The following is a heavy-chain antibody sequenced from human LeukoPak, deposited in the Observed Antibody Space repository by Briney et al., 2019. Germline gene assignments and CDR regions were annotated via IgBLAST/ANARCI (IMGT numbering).Heavy chain of an antibody. CDR2: IYSGGST. V-gene: IGHV3-66*01. CDR3: ARGFVGYYDTSGYDY. J-gene: IGHJ4*02. Sequence: GGSLRLSCAASGFTLSSNYMSWVRQAPGKGLEWVSVIYSGGSTHYSDSVQGRFTISRDNTNNTLHLQMNSLSAEDTAVYYCARGFVGYYDTSGYDYWGQGTLVTVSS. CDR1: GFTLSSNY. D-gene: IGHD3-22*01.